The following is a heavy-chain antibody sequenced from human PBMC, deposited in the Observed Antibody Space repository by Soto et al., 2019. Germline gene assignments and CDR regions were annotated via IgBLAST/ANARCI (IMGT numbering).Heavy chain of an antibody. CDR3: ARGEKGLVISIY. CDR2: INHSGST. V-gene: IGHV4-34*01. CDR1: GGSFSGYH. J-gene: IGHJ4*02. Sequence: SETLSLTCAVYGGSFSGYHWTWIRQPPGKGLEWLGEINHSGSTNYNPSLKSRLTISVDTSKNQFSLKLTSVTAADTAVYYCARGEKGLVISIYWGQGTRVTVS. D-gene: IGHD3-22*01.